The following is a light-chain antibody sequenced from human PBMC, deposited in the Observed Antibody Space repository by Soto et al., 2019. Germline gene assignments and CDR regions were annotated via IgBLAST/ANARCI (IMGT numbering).Light chain of an antibody. J-gene: IGKJ1*01. CDR2: DAS. Sequence: DIQMTQSPSTLSASVGDRVTITCRASQSISSWLAWYQQKPGKAPKLLIYDASSLESGVPSRFSGSGSGTEFTLTVSSLQHDDFATYYCQQYTSYPWTFGQGTKVEIK. CDR3: QQYTSYPWT. V-gene: IGKV1-5*01. CDR1: QSISSW.